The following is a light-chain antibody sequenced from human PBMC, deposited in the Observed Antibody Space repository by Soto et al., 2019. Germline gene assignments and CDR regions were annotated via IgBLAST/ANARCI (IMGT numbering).Light chain of an antibody. Sequence: DLQMTQSPSSLSASVGDRVTITCRASQGIRNDLGWYQQKPGKAPKRLIYAASSLQSGVPSRFXXXXXXXXXXXXXXXXQPEDFATYYCLQHNSYPLTFGGGTKVEIK. J-gene: IGKJ4*01. CDR3: LQHNSYPLT. V-gene: IGKV1-17*01. CDR1: QGIRND. CDR2: AAS.